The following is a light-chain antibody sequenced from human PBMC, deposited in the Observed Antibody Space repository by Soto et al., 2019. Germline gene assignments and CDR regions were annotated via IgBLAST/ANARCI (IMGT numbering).Light chain of an antibody. Sequence: QSVLTQSPSASDSLGASVKLTCTLSSGHSSYAIAWHQQQPEKGPRYLMKFNSDGSHSKGDGIPDRFSGSSSGAERYLTISSLQSEDEADYYCQTWGTGIVVFGGGTKLTVL. V-gene: IGLV4-69*01. CDR3: QTWGTGIVV. CDR1: SGHSSYA. CDR2: FNSDGSH. J-gene: IGLJ2*01.